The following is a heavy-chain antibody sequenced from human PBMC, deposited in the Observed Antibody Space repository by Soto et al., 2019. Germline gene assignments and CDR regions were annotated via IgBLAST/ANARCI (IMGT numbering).Heavy chain of an antibody. CDR3: AKMAADVAAAGGGHYGMDV. D-gene: IGHD6-13*01. CDR1: GGSFSPNY. V-gene: IGHV4-34*01. J-gene: IGHJ6*02. CDR2: INYSGST. Sequence: PSETLSLTCTVSGGSFSPNYWPWIRQPPGKGLEWIGEINYSGSTNYNPSLKSRVTISVDTSKNQFSLKVTSVTAADTAVYYCAKMAADVAAAGGGHYGMDVWGQGTTVTVSS.